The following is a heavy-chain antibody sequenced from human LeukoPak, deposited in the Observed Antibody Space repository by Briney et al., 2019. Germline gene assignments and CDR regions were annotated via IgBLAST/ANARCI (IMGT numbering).Heavy chain of an antibody. Sequence: GGSLRLSCTTSGFNFQSYHMNWVRQAPGKGPEWVSSISSTSTSMFYADSVKGRFTISRDNAKNSLYLQMNSLRAEDTALYFCARDSSRHSTRPIDYWGQGILVTVPS. CDR3: ARDSSRHSTRPIDY. V-gene: IGHV3-21*01. CDR2: ISSTSTSM. CDR1: GFNFQSYH. J-gene: IGHJ4*02. D-gene: IGHD2-2*01.